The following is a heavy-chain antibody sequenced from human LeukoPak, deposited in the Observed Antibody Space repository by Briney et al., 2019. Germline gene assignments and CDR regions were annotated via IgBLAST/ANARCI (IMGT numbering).Heavy chain of an antibody. J-gene: IGHJ4*02. V-gene: IGHV1-2*02. CDR1: GYTFTGYY. CDR2: INPNSGGT. CDR3: ARDQGGYYSSSWVFDY. Sequence: GASVKVSCKASGYTFTGYYMHWVRQAPGQGLEWMGWINPNSGGTNFAQNFRGRVTMTRDTSISTAYMELSRLRSDDTAVYYCARDQGGYYSSSWVFDYWGQGTLVTVSS. D-gene: IGHD6-13*01.